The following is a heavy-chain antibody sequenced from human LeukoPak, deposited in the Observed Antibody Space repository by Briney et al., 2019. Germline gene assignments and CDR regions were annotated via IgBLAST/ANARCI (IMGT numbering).Heavy chain of an antibody. Sequence: ASVKVSCKASGYTFTSYYMHWVRQAPGQGLEWMGIINPSGGSTSYAQKFQGRVTMTRDMSTSTVYMELSSLRSEDTAVYYCASKRITMVRGVIGDFDDYWGQGTLVTVSS. J-gene: IGHJ4*02. CDR2: INPSGGST. D-gene: IGHD3-10*01. CDR1: GYTFTSYY. V-gene: IGHV1-46*01. CDR3: ASKRITMVRGVIGDFDDY.